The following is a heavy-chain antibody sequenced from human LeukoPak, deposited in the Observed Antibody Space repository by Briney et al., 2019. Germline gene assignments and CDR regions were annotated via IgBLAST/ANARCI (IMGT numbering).Heavy chain of an antibody. D-gene: IGHD2-2*02. V-gene: IGHV4-34*01. J-gene: IGHJ4*02. CDR1: GGSFSGYY. CDR3: ARAPGEGYCGSTSCYTYFDY. CDR2: INHSGST. Sequence: PSETLSLTCAVYGGSFSGYYWSWIRQPPGKGLEWIGEINHSGSTNYNPSLKSRVTISVDTSKNQFSLKLSSVTAADTAVYYCARAPGEGYCGSTSCYTYFDYWGQGTLVTVS.